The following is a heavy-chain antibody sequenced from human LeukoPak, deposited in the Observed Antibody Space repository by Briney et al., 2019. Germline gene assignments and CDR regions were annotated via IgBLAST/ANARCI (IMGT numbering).Heavy chain of an antibody. Sequence: GGSLRLSCAASGFTFGDYYMSWIRQAPGKGLEWVSYISSSGSTIYYADSVKGRFTISRDNAKNSLYLHMNSLRAEDTAVYYCATLGRSSGWYGAYWGQGTLVTVSS. CDR3: ATLGRSSGWYGAY. D-gene: IGHD6-19*01. V-gene: IGHV3-11*04. CDR2: ISSSGSTI. CDR1: GFTFGDYY. J-gene: IGHJ4*02.